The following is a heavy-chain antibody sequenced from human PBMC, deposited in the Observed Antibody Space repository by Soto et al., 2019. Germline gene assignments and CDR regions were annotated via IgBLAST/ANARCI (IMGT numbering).Heavy chain of an antibody. J-gene: IGHJ4*02. CDR1: GGSISSSNW. D-gene: IGHD3-22*01. CDR3: ARTRRSGYWPFDC. CDR2: IYHSGSA. V-gene: IGHV4-4*02. Sequence: SETLSLTCAVSGGSISSSNWWSWVRQPPGKGLEWIGEIYHSGSANYTPPLKSRVTTSVDKSKNQFTLKLSSVTAADTAVYYCARTRRSGYWPFDCWGQGPLVTVSS.